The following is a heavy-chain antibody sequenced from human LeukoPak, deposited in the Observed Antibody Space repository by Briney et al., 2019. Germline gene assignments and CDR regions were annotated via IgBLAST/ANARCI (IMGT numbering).Heavy chain of an antibody. CDR3: ARGGRDGYNLPLDY. V-gene: IGHV3-30*04. J-gene: IGHJ4*02. CDR1: GFTFSSHA. CDR2: ISYDGSNT. D-gene: IGHD5-24*01. Sequence: GRSLRLSCAASGFTFSSHALHWVRQAPGKGLEWVAVISYDGSNTYYADSVKGRFTISRDNSKNTLYLQMNSLTAEDTAVYHCARGGRDGYNLPLDYWGQGALVTVSS.